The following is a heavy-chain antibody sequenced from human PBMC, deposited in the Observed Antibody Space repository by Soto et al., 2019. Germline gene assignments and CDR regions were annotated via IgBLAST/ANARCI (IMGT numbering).Heavy chain of an antibody. Sequence: ASVKVSCKASGYTFTNFGISRVRQAPGQGLEWVGWISGYNGNTKYAQKFQGRVTMTTDTSTSTAYMELRSLRSDDTAVYYCARTRPMVNFPNPEDSWGQGSLVTVSS. D-gene: IGHD5-18*01. CDR1: GYTFTNFG. CDR3: ARTRPMVNFPNPEDS. J-gene: IGHJ5*02. V-gene: IGHV1-18*01. CDR2: ISGYNGNT.